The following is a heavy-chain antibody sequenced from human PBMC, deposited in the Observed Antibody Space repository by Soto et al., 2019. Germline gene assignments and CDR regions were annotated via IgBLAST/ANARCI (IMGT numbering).Heavy chain of an antibody. V-gene: IGHV1-18*01. CDR3: ARPAVEYRSSSGHWFDP. J-gene: IGHJ5*02. CDR1: GGTFSSYA. CDR2: ISAYNGNT. D-gene: IGHD6-6*01. Sequence: GASVKVSCKASGGTFSSYAISWVRQAPGQGLEWMGWISAYNGNTNYAQKLQGRVTMTTDTSTSTAYMELRSLRSDDTAVYYCARPAVEYRSSSGHWFDPWGQGTLVTVSS.